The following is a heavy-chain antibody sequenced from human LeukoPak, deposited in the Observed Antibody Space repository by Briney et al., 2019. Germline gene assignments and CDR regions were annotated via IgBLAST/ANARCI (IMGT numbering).Heavy chain of an antibody. D-gene: IGHD4-23*01. V-gene: IGHV4-59*01. CDR3: ARAHPLRWYGGNPYYFDY. CDR1: GGSISSYY. Sequence: SGTLSLTCTVSGGSISSYYWSWIRQPPGKGLEWIGYIYYSGSTNYNPSLKSRVTISVDTSKNQFSLKLSSVTAADTAVYYCARAHPLRWYGGNPYYFDYWGQGTLVTVSS. J-gene: IGHJ4*02. CDR2: IYYSGST.